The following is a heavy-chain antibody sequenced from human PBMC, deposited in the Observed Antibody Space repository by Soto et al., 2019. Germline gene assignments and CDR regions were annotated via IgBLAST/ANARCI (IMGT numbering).Heavy chain of an antibody. D-gene: IGHD2-15*01. Sequence: GGTLRLCCAGSGFTFGDSYMSWIRQAPGKGLEWLSYISPGSRYPAYADSVKGRFTISRDNAKRSLYLQMMSLTAEDTAIYYCVRGGGGGLFDPWGQGTMVTVSS. J-gene: IGHJ5*02. CDR3: VRGGGGGLFDP. CDR1: GFTFGDSY. V-gene: IGHV3-11*06. CDR2: ISPGSRYP.